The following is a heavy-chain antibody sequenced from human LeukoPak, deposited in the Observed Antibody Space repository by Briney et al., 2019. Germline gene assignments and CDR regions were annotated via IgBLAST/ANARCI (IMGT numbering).Heavy chain of an antibody. CDR3: ATSRDGYNHFDY. J-gene: IGHJ4*02. CDR2: IYHRGST. CDR1: GDSITTSNW. V-gene: IGHV4-4*02. Sequence: SETLSLTCAVSGDSITTSNWWNWVRQPPGKGLEWIGKIYHRGSTNYNPSLKSRVTMSVDKSKNQFSLNLTSVTAADTAVYYCATSRDGYNHFDYWGQGILVTVSS. D-gene: IGHD5-24*01.